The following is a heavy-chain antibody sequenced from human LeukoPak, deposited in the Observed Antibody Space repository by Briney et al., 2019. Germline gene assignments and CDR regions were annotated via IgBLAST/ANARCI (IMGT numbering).Heavy chain of an antibody. Sequence: GGSLRLSCAASGFTFSSYAMHWVRQAPGKGLEWVAVISYDGSNKYYADSVKGRFTISRDNSKNTLYLQMNSLRAEDTAVYYCASTIEYFQHWGQGTLVTVSS. CDR1: GFTFSSYA. D-gene: IGHD3-3*01. CDR3: ASTIEYFQH. J-gene: IGHJ1*01. V-gene: IGHV3-30-3*01. CDR2: ISYDGSNK.